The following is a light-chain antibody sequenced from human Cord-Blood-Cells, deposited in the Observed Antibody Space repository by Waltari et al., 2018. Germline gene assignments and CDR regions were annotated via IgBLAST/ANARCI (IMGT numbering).Light chain of an antibody. CDR1: QSINSY. V-gene: IGKV1-39*01. CDR2: AAS. CDR3: QQSYTTPPT. Sequence: DIQMTQSPSSLSASVGDRVTITCRASQSINSYLNWYQQKPGKAPKLLIYAASSLQSGVPSTFSGSGSGTDFTFTISSLQPEDFATYYCQQSYTTPPTFGQGTNVEIK. J-gene: IGKJ1*01.